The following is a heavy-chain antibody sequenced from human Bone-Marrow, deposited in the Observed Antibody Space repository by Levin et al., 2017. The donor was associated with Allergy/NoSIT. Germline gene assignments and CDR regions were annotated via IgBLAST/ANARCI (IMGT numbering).Heavy chain of an antibody. J-gene: IGHJ6*02. CDR1: GFTFSSYA. CDR2: ISGSGGST. CDR3: ARHDGYCISTSCYKGPWLPGSYYYYYYGMDV. D-gene: IGHD2-2*02. V-gene: IGHV3-23*01. Sequence: PGGSLRLSCAASGFTFSSYAMSWVRQAPGKGLEWVSAISGSGGSTYYADSVKGRFTISRDNSKNTLYLQMNSLRAEDTAVYYCARHDGYCISTSCYKGPWLPGSYYYYYYGMDVWGQGTTVTVSS.